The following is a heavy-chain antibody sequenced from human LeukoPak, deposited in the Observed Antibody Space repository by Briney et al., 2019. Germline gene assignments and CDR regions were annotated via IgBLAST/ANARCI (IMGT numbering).Heavy chain of an antibody. J-gene: IGHJ4*02. D-gene: IGHD3-10*01. CDR2: IYYSGST. Sequence: SETLSLTCTVSGGSISSYYWSWIRQPPGKGLEWIGYIYYSGSTNYNPSLKSRVTISVGTSKNQFSLKLSSVTAADTAVYYCASFSSDGSGYDYWGQGTLVTVSS. CDR3: ASFSSDGSGYDY. CDR1: GGSISSYY. V-gene: IGHV4-59*01.